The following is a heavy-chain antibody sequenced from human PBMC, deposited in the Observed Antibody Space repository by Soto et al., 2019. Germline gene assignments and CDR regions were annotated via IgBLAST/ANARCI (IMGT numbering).Heavy chain of an antibody. V-gene: IGHV1-3*01. CDR3: ARVPPYRSNWYQRGGAFDY. D-gene: IGHD6-13*01. CDR1: GYTFTSYA. Sequence: ASVKVSCKASGYTFTSYAMHWVRQAPGQRLEWMGWINAGNGNTKYSQKFQGRVTITRDTSASTAYMELSSLRSEDTAVYYCARVPPYRSNWYQRGGAFDYWGQGTLVTVSS. J-gene: IGHJ4*02. CDR2: INAGNGNT.